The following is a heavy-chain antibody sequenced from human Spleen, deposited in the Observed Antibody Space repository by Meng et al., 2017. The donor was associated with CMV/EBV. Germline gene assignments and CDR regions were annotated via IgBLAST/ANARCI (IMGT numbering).Heavy chain of an antibody. Sequence: GESLKISCAASGFTFSSYAMHWVRQAPGKGLEWVAVISYDGSNKYYADSVKGRFTISRDNSKNTLYLQMNSLRAEDTAVYYCARDQGYCGGDCYWGVDYWGQGTLVTVSS. CDR2: ISYDGSNK. V-gene: IGHV3-30-3*01. J-gene: IGHJ4*02. CDR3: ARDQGYCGGDCYWGVDY. CDR1: GFTFSSYA. D-gene: IGHD2-21*01.